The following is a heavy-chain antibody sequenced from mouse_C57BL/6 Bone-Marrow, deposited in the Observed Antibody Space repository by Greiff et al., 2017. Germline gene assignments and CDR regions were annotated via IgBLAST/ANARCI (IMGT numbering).Heavy chain of an antibody. CDR1: GFTFSSYG. Sequence: EVKLMESGGDLVKPGGSLKLSCAASGFTFSSYGMSWVRQTPDKRLEWVATISSGGSYTYYPDSVKGRFTISRDNAKNTLYLQMGSLKSEDTAMYYCARPLFFDYGGQGTTLTVTS. J-gene: IGHJ2*01. CDR2: ISSGGSYT. CDR3: ARPLFFDY. D-gene: IGHD1-1*01. V-gene: IGHV5-6*01.